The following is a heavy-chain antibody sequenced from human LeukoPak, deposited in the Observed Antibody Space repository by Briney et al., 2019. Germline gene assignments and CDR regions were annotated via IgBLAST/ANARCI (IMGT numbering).Heavy chain of an antibody. J-gene: IGHJ4*02. CDR2: ISGSGGST. Sequence: GGSLRLSCAASGFTFSTYWVTWVRQAPGKGLEWVSAISGSGGSTYYADSVKGRFTISRDNSKNTLYLQMNSLRAEDTAVYYCAKDPNPSGSYPFDYWGQGTLVTVSS. D-gene: IGHD1-26*01. CDR3: AKDPNPSGSYPFDY. CDR1: GFTFSTYW. V-gene: IGHV3-23*01.